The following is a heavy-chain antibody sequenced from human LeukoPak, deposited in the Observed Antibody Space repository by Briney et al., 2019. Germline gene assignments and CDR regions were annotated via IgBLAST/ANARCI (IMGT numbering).Heavy chain of an antibody. CDR1: GFTFDDYA. CDR2: ISWNSGSI. V-gene: IGHV3-9*01. Sequence: GGSLRLSCAASGFTFDDYAMHWVRQAPGKGLEWVSGISWNSGSIGYADSVKGRFTISRDNAKNSLYLQMNSLRAEDTALYYCAKDIRDYGEADYFDYWGQGTLVTVSS. J-gene: IGHJ4*02. CDR3: AKDIRDYGEADYFDY. D-gene: IGHD4-17*01.